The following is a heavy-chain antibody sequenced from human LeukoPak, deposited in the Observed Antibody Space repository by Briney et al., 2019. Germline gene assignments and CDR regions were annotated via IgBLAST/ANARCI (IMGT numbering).Heavy chain of an antibody. J-gene: IGHJ5*02. V-gene: IGHV3-23*01. CDR2: IGCCGGAT. CDR1: GFTFSTYA. Sequence: GGSPRLSCAASGFTFSTYAMSWVRQAPGKGLEWVSAIGCCGGATYYAESVKGRFTVSRDNSKNTLYMQMNSLKTEDTAVYYCTRLTWIQLWPPETWGQGTLVTVSS. CDR3: TRLTWIQLWPPET. D-gene: IGHD5-18*01.